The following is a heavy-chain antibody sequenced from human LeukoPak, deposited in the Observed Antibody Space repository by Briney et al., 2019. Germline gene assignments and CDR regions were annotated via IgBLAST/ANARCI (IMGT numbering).Heavy chain of an antibody. CDR2: INHSGST. V-gene: IGHV4-39*07. D-gene: IGHD5-12*01. CDR3: ARGFQDIVATHLEVGSALGY. J-gene: IGHJ4*02. Sequence: SETLSLTCTVSGGSISSSSYYWGWIRQPPGKGLEWIGEINHSGSTNYNPSLKSRVTISVDTSKNQFSLKLSSVTAADTAVYYCARGFQDIVATHLEVGSALGYWGQGTLVTVSS. CDR1: GGSISSSSYY.